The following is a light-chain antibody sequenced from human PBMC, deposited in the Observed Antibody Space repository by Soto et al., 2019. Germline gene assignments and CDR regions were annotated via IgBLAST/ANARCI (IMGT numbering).Light chain of an antibody. CDR3: QQLNSYPIT. V-gene: IGKV3D-20*02. CDR1: QSVSSSY. J-gene: IGKJ5*01. Sequence: EMILTHSPDTVSLSPGERAALSCRASQSVSSSYLAWYQQKPGQAPRLLIYGASSRATGIPDRFSGSGSGTDFTLTISSLQPEDFATYYCQQLNSYPITFGQGIRLEIK. CDR2: GAS.